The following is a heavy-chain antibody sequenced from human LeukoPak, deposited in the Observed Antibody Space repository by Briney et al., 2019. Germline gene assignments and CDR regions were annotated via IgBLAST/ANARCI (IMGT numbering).Heavy chain of an antibody. J-gene: IGHJ4*02. D-gene: IGHD4-23*01. V-gene: IGHV1-2*05. CDR3: ARAVDYGGTLDY. CDR2: INPNSGDT. Sequence: ASVKVSCKASGYTFTAYYMHWVLQDPGRGLEGLGRINPNSGDTNYAQKFQGRVTMTRDTSISTAYMELSRLRSDDTGVYYCARAVDYGGTLDYWGQGTLVTVSS. CDR1: GYTFTAYY.